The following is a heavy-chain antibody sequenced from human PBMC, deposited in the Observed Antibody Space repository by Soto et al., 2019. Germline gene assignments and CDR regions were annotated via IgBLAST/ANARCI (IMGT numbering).Heavy chain of an antibody. CDR2: FDPEDGET. D-gene: IGHD6-13*01. J-gene: IGHJ5*02. Sequence: ASVKVSCKVSGYTLTELSMHWVRQAPGKGLEWMGGFDPEDGETIYAQKFQGRVTMTEDTSTDTAYMELSSLRSEDTAVYYCATNSVDDPYSSSWYSYSWFDPWGQGTLVTVSS. CDR1: GYTLTELS. V-gene: IGHV1-24*01. CDR3: ATNSVDDPYSSSWYSYSWFDP.